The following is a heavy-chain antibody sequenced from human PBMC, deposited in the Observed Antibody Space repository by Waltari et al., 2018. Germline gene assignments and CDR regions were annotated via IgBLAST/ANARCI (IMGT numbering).Heavy chain of an antibody. V-gene: IGHV3-21*01. CDR2: ISSSSSYI. CDR1: GFTFSSYS. CDR3: AGNTNYYYYYMDV. Sequence: EVQLVESGGGLVKPGGSLRLSCAASGFTFSSYSMHWVRQAPGKGLEWVSSISSSSSYIYYADSVKGRFTISRDNAKNSLYLQMNSLRAEDTAVYYCAGNTNYYYYYMDVWGKGTTVTVSS. D-gene: IGHD3-3*01. J-gene: IGHJ6*03.